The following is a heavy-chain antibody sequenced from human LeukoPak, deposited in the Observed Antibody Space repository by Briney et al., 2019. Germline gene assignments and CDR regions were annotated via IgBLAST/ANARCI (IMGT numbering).Heavy chain of an antibody. CDR2: ISSSSSNI. D-gene: IGHD6-19*01. Sequence: GGSLRLSCAASGFTFSSYSMNWVRQAPGKGLEWVSYISSSSSNIYYADSVKGRFTISRDNAKNSLYLQMNSLRAEDTAVYYCARVGKGSGWPFNYWGQGTLVTVSS. CDR3: ARVGKGSGWPFNY. CDR1: GFTFSSYS. V-gene: IGHV3-48*04. J-gene: IGHJ4*02.